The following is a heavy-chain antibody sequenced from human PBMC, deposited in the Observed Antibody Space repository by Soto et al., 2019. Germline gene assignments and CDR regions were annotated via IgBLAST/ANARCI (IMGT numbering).Heavy chain of an antibody. CDR2: IYHSGST. Sequence: TSETLSLTCAVSGGSISSSNWWSWVRQPPGKGLEWIGEIYHSGSTNYNPSLKSRVTISVDKSKNQFSLKLSSVTAADTAVYYCAREQQLGDYYYYYYGMDVWGQGTTVTVSS. CDR3: AREQQLGDYYYYYYGMDV. CDR1: GGSISSSNW. D-gene: IGHD6-13*01. V-gene: IGHV4-4*02. J-gene: IGHJ6*02.